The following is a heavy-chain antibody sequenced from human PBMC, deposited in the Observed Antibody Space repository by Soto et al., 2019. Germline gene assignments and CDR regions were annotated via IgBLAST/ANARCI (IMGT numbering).Heavy chain of an antibody. J-gene: IGHJ6*03. V-gene: IGHV1-69*02. CDR3: ASYLVATLKSPDYYYYMDV. CDR2: IIPILGIA. D-gene: IGHD5-12*01. CDR1: GGTFSSYT. Sequence: QVQLVQSGAEVKKPGSSVKVSCKASGGTFSSYTISWVRQAPGQGLEWMGRIIPILGIANYAQKFQRRVTITADKSTSTAYMELSSLRSEDTAVYYCASYLVATLKSPDYYYYMDVWGKGTTVTVSS.